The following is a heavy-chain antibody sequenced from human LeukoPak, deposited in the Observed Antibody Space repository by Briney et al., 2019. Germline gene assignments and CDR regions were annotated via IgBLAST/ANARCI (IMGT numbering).Heavy chain of an antibody. CDR3: VKHSGGVYGNSDS. CDR1: GFTFSSYA. D-gene: IGHD1-1*01. CDR2: VGRSGVDT. J-gene: IGHJ4*02. V-gene: IGHV3-23*01. Sequence: GGSLRLSCVASGFTFSSYAVSWFRQAPGKGLQWVSTVGRSGVDTYYADSVRGRFTISKDSSKNTLQMNSLSAEDTAIYYCVKHSGGVYGNSDSWGQGILVTVSS.